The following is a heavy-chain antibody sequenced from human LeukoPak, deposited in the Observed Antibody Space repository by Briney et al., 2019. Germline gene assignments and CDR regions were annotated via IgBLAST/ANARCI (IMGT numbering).Heavy chain of an antibody. CDR1: GGTFSSYA. J-gene: IGHJ6*03. D-gene: IGHD2-15*01. CDR3: ARGDDSNPDYYYLYMDV. Sequence: GASVKVSCKASGGTFSSYAISWVRQAPGQGLEWMGGIIPIFGTTKYAQKFQGRVMITADKSTSTAYMALSSLRSEDTAVYYCARGDDSNPDYYYLYMDVWGAGTTVTVSS. CDR2: IIPIFGTT. V-gene: IGHV1-69*06.